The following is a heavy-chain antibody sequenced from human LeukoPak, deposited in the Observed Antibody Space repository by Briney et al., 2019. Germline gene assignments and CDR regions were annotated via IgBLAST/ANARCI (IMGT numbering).Heavy chain of an antibody. Sequence: GGSLRLSCAASGFTFSSYSMNWVRQAPGKGLEWVSSISSSSSYIYYADSVKGRFTISRDNAKNSLYLQMNSLRAEDTAVYYCASVHQYYGSGIYYCYMDVWGKGTTVTVSS. D-gene: IGHD3-10*01. V-gene: IGHV3-21*01. CDR2: ISSSSSYI. J-gene: IGHJ6*03. CDR1: GFTFSSYS. CDR3: ASVHQYYGSGIYYCYMDV.